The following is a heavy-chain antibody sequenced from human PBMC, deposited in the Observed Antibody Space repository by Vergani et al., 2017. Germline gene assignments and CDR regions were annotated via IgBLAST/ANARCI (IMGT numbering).Heavy chain of an antibody. CDR2: ISYSGST. CDR3: ARGYYAPGEGNWFDP. CDR1: GGSFSGYY. D-gene: IGHD3-10*01. V-gene: IGHV4-34*01. J-gene: IGHJ5*02. Sequence: QVQLQQWGAGLLKPSETLSLTCAVSGGSFSGYYWSWIRQPPGKGLEWIGSISYSGSTYYNPSLKSRVTISVDPSKNQFSLKLSSVTAADTAVYYCARGYYAPGEGNWFDPWGQGTLVTVSS.